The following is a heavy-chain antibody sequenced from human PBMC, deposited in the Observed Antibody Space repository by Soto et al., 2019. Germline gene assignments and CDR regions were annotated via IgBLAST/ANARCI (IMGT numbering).Heavy chain of an antibody. CDR3: ARTDIVVVDGGGAFDI. V-gene: IGHV4-59*08. J-gene: IGHJ3*02. D-gene: IGHD2-15*01. CDR2: IYYSGRT. Sequence: QVQLQESGPGLVKPSETLSLTCTVSGGSISSYYWSWIRQPPGKGLEWIGYIYYSGRTNYNPSLKSRVTISVDTPKSQLALELGPVSAADTAVYYCARTDIVVVDGGGAFDIWGQGTMVTVSS. CDR1: GGSISSYY.